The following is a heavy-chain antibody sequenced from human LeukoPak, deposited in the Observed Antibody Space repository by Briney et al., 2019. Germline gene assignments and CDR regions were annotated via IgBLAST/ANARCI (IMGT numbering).Heavy chain of an antibody. J-gene: IGHJ4*02. Sequence: SETPSLTCSVSGGSISSHYWSWIRQSARKGLEWIGRIHSRGTTSYNPSLESRVTMSLDTSNNHFSLKMTSVTAADTAVYFCAREMSNFDFWGQGSLVSVSS. CDR2: IHSRGTT. CDR1: GGSISSHY. CDR3: AREMSNFDF. V-gene: IGHV4-4*07.